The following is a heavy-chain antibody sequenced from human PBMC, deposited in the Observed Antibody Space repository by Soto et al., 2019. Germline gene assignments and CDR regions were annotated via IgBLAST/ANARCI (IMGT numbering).Heavy chain of an antibody. Sequence: SETLDLTCAVSSGSISSSNWWSWVSQPPGKGLEWIGEIYHSGSTNYNPSLKSRVTISVDKSKNQFSLKLSSVTAADTAVYYCARDPGVLDPIPPRGQRTLVTVSS. J-gene: IGHJ5*02. D-gene: IGHD3-10*01. CDR1: SGSISSSNW. CDR3: ARDPGVLDPIPP. V-gene: IGHV4-4*02. CDR2: IYHSGST.